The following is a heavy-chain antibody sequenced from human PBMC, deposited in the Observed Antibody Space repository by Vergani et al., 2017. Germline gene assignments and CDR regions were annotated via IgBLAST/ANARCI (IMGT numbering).Heavy chain of an antibody. CDR3: ARVIVVVPAAVYYFDY. D-gene: IGHD2-2*01. Sequence: QVQLVESGGGLVKPGGSLRLSCAASGFTFSDYYMSWIRQAPGKGLEWVSYISDSSSYTNYADSVKGRFTISRDNAKNSLYLQMNSLRAEDTAVYCCARVIVVVPAAVYYFDYWGQGTLVTGSS. J-gene: IGHJ4*02. V-gene: IGHV3-11*06. CDR2: ISDSSSYT. CDR1: GFTFSDYY.